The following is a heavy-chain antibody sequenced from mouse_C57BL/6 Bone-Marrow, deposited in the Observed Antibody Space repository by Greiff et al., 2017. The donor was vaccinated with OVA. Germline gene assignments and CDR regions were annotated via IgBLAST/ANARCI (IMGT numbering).Heavy chain of an antibody. CDR2: ICGGGST. V-gene: IGHV2-4*01. CDR3: AKNGLLRWFAY. D-gene: IGHD1-1*01. CDR1: GFSLTSYG. Sequence: VKLMESGPGLVQPSQSLSITCTASGFSLTSYGVHWVRQPPGKGLEWLGVICGGGSTDYNAAFISSLSISKDNSKSHLFFKLNRQQADATAIYYCAKNGLLRWFAYWGQGTLVTVSA. J-gene: IGHJ3*01.